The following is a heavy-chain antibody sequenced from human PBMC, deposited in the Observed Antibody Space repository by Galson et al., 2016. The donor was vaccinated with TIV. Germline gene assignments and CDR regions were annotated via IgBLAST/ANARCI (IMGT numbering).Heavy chain of an antibody. CDR3: TTELGYCSGCYCYYFDY. D-gene: IGHD2-15*01. Sequence: SLRLSCAASGFIFSNAWMSWVRQAPGKGLEWVGRIKSNFDGGTTDYAESVKGRFTISKHDSKNKLFMQMNRLKTENTAVYYCTTELGYCSGCYCYYFDYWSQATLATVSS. CDR2: IKSNFDGGTT. J-gene: IGHJ4*02. V-gene: IGHV3-15*01. CDR1: GFIFSNAW.